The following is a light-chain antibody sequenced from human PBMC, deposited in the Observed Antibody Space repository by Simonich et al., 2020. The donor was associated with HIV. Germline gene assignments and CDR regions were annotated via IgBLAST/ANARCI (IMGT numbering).Light chain of an antibody. CDR1: QVISNY. CDR3: QQLNSFPLT. J-gene: IGKJ4*01. V-gene: IGKV1-16*01. Sequence: DIQMTHSPSSLSASVGNKVTITFRASQVISNYLSWFQQKPGKGPKSLIFAASSLQSGVPSRFSGSGSGTEFTLTISSLQPEDFATYYCQQLNSFPLTFGGGTNVGIK. CDR2: AAS.